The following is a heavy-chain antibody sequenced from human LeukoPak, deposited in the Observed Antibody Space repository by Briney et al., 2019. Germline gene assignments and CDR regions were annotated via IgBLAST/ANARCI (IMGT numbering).Heavy chain of an antibody. D-gene: IGHD4-17*01. V-gene: IGHV4-59*01. Sequence: SETLSLTCTVSGGSISSYYWTWIRQPPGKGLEWIGYIYNSVNTNSHPSLKSRVTISVDKSKNQFSLKLRSVTAADTAVYYCTRGLRAEYWGQGALVTVSS. CDR2: IYNSVNT. CDR1: GGSISSYY. J-gene: IGHJ4*02. CDR3: TRGLRAEY.